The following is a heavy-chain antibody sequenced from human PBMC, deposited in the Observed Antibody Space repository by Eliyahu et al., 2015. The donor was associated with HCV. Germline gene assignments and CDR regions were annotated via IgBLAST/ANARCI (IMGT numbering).Heavy chain of an antibody. CDR3: ARAQIVDGPFDI. CDR2: XFTXGAT. D-gene: IGHD3-22*01. J-gene: IGHJ3*02. CDR1: GDSXPXGTYY. V-gene: IGHV4-61*02. Sequence: QLQESGPGLVKPSQTLSLTRTVSGDSXPXGTYYWSWIRRPAGKGLEWIGXXFTXGATNYNPSLTSRVTTSVDTSKNQFSLKLSSVTAADTAVYYCARAQIVDGPFDIWGQGTMVTVSS.